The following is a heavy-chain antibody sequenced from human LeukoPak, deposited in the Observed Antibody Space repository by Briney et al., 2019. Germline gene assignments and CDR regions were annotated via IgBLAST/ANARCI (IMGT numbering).Heavy chain of an antibody. J-gene: IGHJ4*02. Sequence: SETLSLTCTVSGGSLSSYYWSWIRQPPGKGLEWIGYIYYSGSTNYNPSLKSRVTISVDTSKNQFSLKLSSVTAADTAVYYCARVSRVGGYRTTDAVDYWGQGTLVTVSS. CDR3: ARVSRVGGYRTTDAVDY. V-gene: IGHV4-59*01. CDR1: GGSLSSYY. D-gene: IGHD5-12*01. CDR2: IYYSGST.